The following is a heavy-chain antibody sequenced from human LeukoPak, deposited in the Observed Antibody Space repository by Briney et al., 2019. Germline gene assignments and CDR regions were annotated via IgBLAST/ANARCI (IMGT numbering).Heavy chain of an antibody. J-gene: IGHJ5*02. CDR1: GFIFSNYY. CDR2: ITSDGSHT. D-gene: IGHD6-19*01. V-gene: IGHV3-74*01. CDR3: AKGAPGAVAGINYWFDP. Sequence: GGSLRLSCAASGFIFSNYYMHWVRQAPGKGLVWVSRITSDGSHTLYAEFVRGRFIISRDNTKNTLYLQMNSLRAEDTAVYYCAKGAPGAVAGINYWFDPWGQGTLVTVSS.